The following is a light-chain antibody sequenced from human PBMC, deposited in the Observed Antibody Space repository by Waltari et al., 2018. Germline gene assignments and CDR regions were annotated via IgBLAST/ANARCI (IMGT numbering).Light chain of an antibody. CDR1: SSDVGGYNY. CDR2: DVN. CDR3: SAYISSSTLEL. J-gene: IGLJ2*01. V-gene: IGLV2-14*03. Sequence: QSALTQPASVSGSPGQSITISCTGPSSDVGGYNYVSWYQQHPGKAPKLMIFDVNNRPSGVSNRFSGSKSGNTASLTISGLQAEDEADYYCSAYISSSTLELFGGGTRLTVL.